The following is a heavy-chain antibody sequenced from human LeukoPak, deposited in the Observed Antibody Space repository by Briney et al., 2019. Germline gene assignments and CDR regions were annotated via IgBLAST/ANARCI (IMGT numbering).Heavy chain of an antibody. V-gene: IGHV4-34*01. J-gene: IGHJ6*03. CDR3: ARETGRYYDFWSGYYPGYMDV. CDR2: INHSGST. Sequence: SETLSLTCAVYGGSFSGYYWSWIRQPPGKGLEWIGEINHSGSTNYNPSLKSRVTISVDTSKNQFSLKLSSVTAADTAVYYCARETGRYYDFWSGYYPGYMDVWGKGTTVTVPS. D-gene: IGHD3-3*01. CDR1: GGSFSGYY.